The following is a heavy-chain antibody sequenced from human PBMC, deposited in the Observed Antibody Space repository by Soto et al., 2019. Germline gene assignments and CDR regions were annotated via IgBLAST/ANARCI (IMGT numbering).Heavy chain of an antibody. CDR3: ARGPAHVLRYFDWYSFDY. Sequence: SETLSLTCTVSGGSISSGGYYWSWIRQHPGKGLEWIGYIYYSGSTYYNPSLKSRVTISVDTSKNQFSLKLSSVTAADTAVYDCARGPAHVLRYFDWYSFDYWGPGTPVTVFS. V-gene: IGHV4-31*03. D-gene: IGHD3-9*01. J-gene: IGHJ4*02. CDR2: IYYSGST. CDR1: GGSISSGGYY.